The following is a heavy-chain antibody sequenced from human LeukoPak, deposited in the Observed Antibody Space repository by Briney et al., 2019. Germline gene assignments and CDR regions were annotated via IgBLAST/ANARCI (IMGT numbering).Heavy chain of an antibody. CDR3: AKPKSPGYSSGWYDY. J-gene: IGHJ4*02. CDR1: GFTFSSYS. CDR2: ISSSSSYI. V-gene: IGHV3-21*01. D-gene: IGHD6-19*01. Sequence: GGSLRLSCAASGFTFSSYSMNWVRQAPGKGLEWVSSISSSSSYIYYADSVKGRFTISRDNAKNTLYLQMNSLRAEDTAVYYCAKPKSPGYSSGWYDYWGQGTLVTVSS.